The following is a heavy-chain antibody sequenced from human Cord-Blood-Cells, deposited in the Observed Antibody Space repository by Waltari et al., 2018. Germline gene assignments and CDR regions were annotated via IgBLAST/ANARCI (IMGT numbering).Heavy chain of an antibody. Sequence: QVQLQESGPGLVKPSETLSLTCPVSGGSISSHHLSRLRQPPGQGLEWIGYIYYSGSTNYNPSLKSRVTISVDTSKNQFSLKLSSVTAADTAVYYCARERSSGSYYFDYWGQGTLVTVSS. V-gene: IGHV4-59*11. CDR2: IYYSGST. CDR3: ARERSSGSYYFDY. CDR1: GGSISSHH. D-gene: IGHD1-26*01. J-gene: IGHJ4*02.